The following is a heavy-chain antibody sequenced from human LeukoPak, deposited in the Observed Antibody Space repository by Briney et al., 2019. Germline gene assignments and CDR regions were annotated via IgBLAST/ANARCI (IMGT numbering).Heavy chain of an antibody. Sequence: ASVKVSCKASGYTFTGYYIHWVRQAPGQGLEWMGWINTKTGATNYAQEFQGRVTMTRDTSISTAYMELNSLRSDDTALYYCTKPQPGAFEIWGQGTMVTVSS. V-gene: IGHV1-2*02. J-gene: IGHJ3*02. CDR2: INTKTGAT. CDR1: GYTFTGYY. D-gene: IGHD2-2*01. CDR3: TKPQPGAFEI.